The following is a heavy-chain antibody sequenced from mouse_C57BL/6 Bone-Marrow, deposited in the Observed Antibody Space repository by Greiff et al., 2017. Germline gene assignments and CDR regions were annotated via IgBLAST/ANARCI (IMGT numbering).Heavy chain of an antibody. J-gene: IGHJ1*03. Sequence: QVQLQQPGAELVRPGSSVKLSCKASGYTFTSYWMHWVKKRPIQGLEWIGNIDPSDSETHYNQKFKDKATLTVDKSSSTAYMQLSSLTSEDSAVYYCASPFYGSIWYFDVWGTGTTVTVSS. V-gene: IGHV1-52*01. D-gene: IGHD1-1*01. CDR3: ASPFYGSIWYFDV. CDR2: IDPSDSET. CDR1: GYTFTSYW.